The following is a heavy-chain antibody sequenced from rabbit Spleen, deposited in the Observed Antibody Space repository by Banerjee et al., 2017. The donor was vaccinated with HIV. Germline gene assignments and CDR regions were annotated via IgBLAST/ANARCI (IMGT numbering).Heavy chain of an antibody. CDR3: ARGSATMTMVIIGFYLTL. Sequence: QSLEESGGDLVKPGASLTLTCTASGFSFTYSDYMCWVRQPPGKGPEWIACIYVGSSGNTYYANWAKGRLTISKPSSTTVTLQMTTLTAADTATYFCARGSATMTMVIIGFYLTLWGPGTLVTVS. D-gene: IGHD2-1*01. CDR1: GFSFTYSDY. V-gene: IGHV1S40*01. J-gene: IGHJ4*01. CDR2: IYVGSSGNT.